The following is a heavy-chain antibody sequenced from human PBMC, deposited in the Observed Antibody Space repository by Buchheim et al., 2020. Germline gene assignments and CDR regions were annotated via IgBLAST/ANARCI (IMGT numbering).Heavy chain of an antibody. Sequence: QVQLVESGGGLVKPGGSLRLSCAASGFTFSDYYMSWIRQAPGKGLEWVAYISKTRVTMYYAESVKGRFTISRDNAENSVYLEMNDLRDEDTALYYCARAVLAGGESGHGMDVWGQGTT. CDR3: ARAVLAGGESGHGMDV. V-gene: IGHV3-11*04. J-gene: IGHJ6*02. D-gene: IGHD4-17*01. CDR2: ISKTRVTM. CDR1: GFTFSDYY.